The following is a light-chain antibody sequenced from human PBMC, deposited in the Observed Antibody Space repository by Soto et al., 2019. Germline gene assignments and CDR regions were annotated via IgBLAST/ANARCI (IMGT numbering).Light chain of an antibody. J-gene: IGKJ3*01. CDR2: KAS. CDR3: QQYNGHPFT. CDR1: QSIGSW. V-gene: IGKV1-5*03. Sequence: DIQMTQSPSTLSASVGDRVTITCRASQSIGSWLAWYQQKPGKAPKLLIYKASSLETGVPSRFSGSGSGTEFTLTISSLQPDDFATYYCQQYNGHPFTFGPGTKVDFK.